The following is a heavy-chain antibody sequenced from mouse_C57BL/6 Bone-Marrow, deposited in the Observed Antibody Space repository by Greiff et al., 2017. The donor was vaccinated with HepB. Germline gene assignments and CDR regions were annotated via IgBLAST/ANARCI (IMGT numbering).Heavy chain of an antibody. CDR1: GFTFSSYA. V-gene: IGHV5-4*01. CDR2: ISDGGSYT. CDR3: ASPYYYGSSNWYFDV. D-gene: IGHD1-1*01. J-gene: IGHJ1*03. Sequence: EVHLVESGGGLVKPGGSLKPSCAASGFTFSSYAMSWVRQTPEKRLEWVATISDGGSYTYYPDNVKGRFTISRDNAKNNLYLQMSHLKSEDTAMYYCASPYYYGSSNWYFDVWGTGTTVTVSS.